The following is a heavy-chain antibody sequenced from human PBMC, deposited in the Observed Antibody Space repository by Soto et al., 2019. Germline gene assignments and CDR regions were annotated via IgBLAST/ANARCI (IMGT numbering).Heavy chain of an antibody. J-gene: IGHJ6*02. CDR2: TYYRSKWYN. D-gene: IGHD6-19*01. CDR1: GDSVSSNSAA. Sequence: SQTLSLTCAISGDSVSSNSAAWNWIRQSPSRGLEWLGRTYYRSKWYNDYAVSVKSRITINPDTSKNQFSLQLNSVTPEDTAVYYCAREQAGIAVAGTIGYYYGMHVWGQGTTVTVSS. V-gene: IGHV6-1*01. CDR3: AREQAGIAVAGTIGYYYGMHV.